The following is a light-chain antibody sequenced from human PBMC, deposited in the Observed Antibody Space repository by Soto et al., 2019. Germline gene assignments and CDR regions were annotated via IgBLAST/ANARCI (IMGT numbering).Light chain of an antibody. V-gene: IGLV2-14*01. Sequence: QSTLTQPASVSGSPGQSIAITCTGTSGDGGGYDYVSWYQQHPDKAPILMIYEVTKRPLWVSDRFPGSKSGTTAFLTVSWLQPEDEADYYCSSHTSDSTRVFGSGTKVTVL. CDR1: SGDGGGYDY. CDR2: EVT. J-gene: IGLJ1*01. CDR3: SSHTSDSTRV.